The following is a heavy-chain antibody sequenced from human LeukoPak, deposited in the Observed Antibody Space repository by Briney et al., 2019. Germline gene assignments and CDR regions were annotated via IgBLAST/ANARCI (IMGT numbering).Heavy chain of an antibody. V-gene: IGHV3-15*01. CDR2: IKSKTDGGTT. J-gene: IGHJ3*02. Sequence: GGSLRLSCAASGFTFSNAWMSWVRQAPGKGLEWVGRIKSKTDGGTTDYAAPVKGRFTISRDDSKNTLYLQMNSLKTEDTAVYYCTTVSQFGLWLGELSVAFDIWGQGTVVTVSS. CDR1: GFTFSNAW. CDR3: TTVSQFGLWLGELSVAFDI. D-gene: IGHD3-10*01.